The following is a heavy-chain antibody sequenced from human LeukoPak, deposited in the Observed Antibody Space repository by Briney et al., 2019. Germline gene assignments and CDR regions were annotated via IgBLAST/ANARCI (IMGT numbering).Heavy chain of an antibody. CDR3: TRGWGSSGPGDL. J-gene: IGHJ5*02. V-gene: IGHV3-7*01. CDR2: IKQDGSEK. CDR1: GFTFTTYW. Sequence: PGGSLRLSCVGSGFTFTTYWMSWVRQPPGKGLEWVANIKQDGSEKYYVDSVRGRFTIARDNANNLLYLQLDSLRDEDTGVYYCTRGWGSSGPGDLWGQGTLVAVSS. D-gene: IGHD6-19*01.